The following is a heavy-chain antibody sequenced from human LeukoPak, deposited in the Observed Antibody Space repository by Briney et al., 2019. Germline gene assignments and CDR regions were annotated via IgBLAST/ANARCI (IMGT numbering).Heavy chain of an antibody. V-gene: IGHV3-21*05. CDR2: ISGSGSDI. D-gene: IGHD1-26*01. Sequence: GGSLRLSCAGSGFTFSFYSLNWVRQAPGRGLEWVSFISGSGSDIFYADSVKGRFTISRDNAKNSVSLQVDSLRGDDTAVYYCARDIGGSYSAIDYWGQGTLVTVSS. CDR1: GFTFSFYS. J-gene: IGHJ4*02. CDR3: ARDIGGSYSAIDY.